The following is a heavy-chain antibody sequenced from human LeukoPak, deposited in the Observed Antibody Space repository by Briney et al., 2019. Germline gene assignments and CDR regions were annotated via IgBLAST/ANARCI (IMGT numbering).Heavy chain of an antibody. CDR1: GFTFSNAW. D-gene: IGHD6-19*01. V-gene: IGHV3-48*01. CDR3: ARDSSGWYHWFDP. CDR2: ISSSSSTI. Sequence: PGGSLRLSCAASGFTFSNAWMSWVRQAPGKGLEWVSYISSSSSTIYYADSVKGRFTISRDNAKNSLYLQMNSLRVEDTAVYYCARDSSGWYHWFDPWGQGTLVTVSS. J-gene: IGHJ5*02.